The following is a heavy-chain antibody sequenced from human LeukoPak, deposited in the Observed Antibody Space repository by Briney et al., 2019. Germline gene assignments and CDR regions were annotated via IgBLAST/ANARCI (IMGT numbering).Heavy chain of an antibody. CDR1: GYTFTGYY. D-gene: IGHD3-10*01. CDR3: AVNYYGSGSYHPFPPYYFDY. J-gene: IGHJ4*02. V-gene: IGHV1-2*02. CDR2: INPNSGGT. Sequence: ASVKVSCKASGYTFTGYYMHWVRQAPGQGLEWMGWINPNSGGTNYAQKFQGRVTMTRDTSISTAYMELSRLRSDDTAVYYCAVNYYGSGSYHPFPPYYFDYWGQGTLVTVSS.